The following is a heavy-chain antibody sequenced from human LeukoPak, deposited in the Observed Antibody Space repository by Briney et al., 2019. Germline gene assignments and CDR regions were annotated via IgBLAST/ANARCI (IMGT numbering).Heavy chain of an antibody. V-gene: IGHV3-15*07. J-gene: IGHJ4*02. D-gene: IGHD2-15*01. CDR1: GGSFSGYY. CDR3: TTLKGRVVGFTDY. CDR2: IKSKTVGETT. Sequence: ETLSLTCAVYGGSFSGYYRSWIRQPPGKGLEWVGRIKSKTVGETTDYAAPVKGRFTISRDDSRNTLYLQMNSLKTEDTAVYYCTTLKGRVVGFTDYWGQGTLVTVSS.